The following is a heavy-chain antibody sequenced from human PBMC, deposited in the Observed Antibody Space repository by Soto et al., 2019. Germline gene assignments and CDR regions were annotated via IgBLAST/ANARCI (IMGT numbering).Heavy chain of an antibody. CDR2: MNPNSGNT. J-gene: IGHJ4*02. CDR3: AREKVVRNDY. D-gene: IGHD2-15*01. Sequence: QVQLVQSGAEVKKPGASAKVSCKASGYTFTSYDINWVRQATGQGLEWMGWMNPNSGNTGYAQKFQGRVAMTRNTSISTAYMEMSSLRSADTAVYYCAREKVVRNDYWGQGTLVTVSS. CDR1: GYTFTSYD. V-gene: IGHV1-8*01.